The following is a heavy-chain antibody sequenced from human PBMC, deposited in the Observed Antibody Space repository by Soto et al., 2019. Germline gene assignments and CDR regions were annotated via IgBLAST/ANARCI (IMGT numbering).Heavy chain of an antibody. V-gene: IGHV1-2*06. CDR3: ARDWYYYDSSGYSKPFFYYYYGMDV. CDR2: INPNSGDT. J-gene: IGHJ6*02. D-gene: IGHD3-22*01. Sequence: ASVKVSCKASGYTFTDYYMHWVRQAPGQGLEWMGRINPNSGDTSFAPKFQGRVTMTRDTSIRTAYMELSRLRSDDTAVYYCARDWYYYDSSGYSKPFFYYYYGMDVWGQGTTVTVSS. CDR1: GYTFTDYY.